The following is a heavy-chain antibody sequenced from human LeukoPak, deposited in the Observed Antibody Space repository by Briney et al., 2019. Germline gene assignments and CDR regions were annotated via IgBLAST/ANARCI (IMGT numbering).Heavy chain of an antibody. CDR2: INTDGSST. J-gene: IGHJ4*02. D-gene: IGHD6-13*01. Sequence: GGSLRLSCAASGFTFSSYWMHWVRQAPGKGLVWVSRINTDGSSTSYADSVKGRFTISRDNAKNTLYLQMNSLRAEDTAVYYCARDIAAAGTRRLIPIDYWGQGTLVTVSS. V-gene: IGHV3-74*01. CDR3: ARDIAAAGTRRLIPIDY. CDR1: GFTFSSYW.